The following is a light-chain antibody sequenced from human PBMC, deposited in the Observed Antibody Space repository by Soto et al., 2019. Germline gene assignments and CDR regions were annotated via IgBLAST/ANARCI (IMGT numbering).Light chain of an antibody. CDR3: QQYNNWPPWT. Sequence: EIVMTQYPATLSVSPGERATLSCRASQSVSSNLAWYQQKPGQAPRLLIYGASTRATGIPARFSGSGSWTEFTLTISSLQSEDFAVYYCQQYNNWPPWTFGQGTRWIS. J-gene: IGKJ1*01. V-gene: IGKV3-15*01. CDR1: QSVSSN. CDR2: GAS.